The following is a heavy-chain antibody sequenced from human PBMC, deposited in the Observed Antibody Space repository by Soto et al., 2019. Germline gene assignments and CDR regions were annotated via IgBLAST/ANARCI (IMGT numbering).Heavy chain of an antibody. D-gene: IGHD2-15*01. V-gene: IGHV4-59*01. Sequence: LSLTCTVSGGSISSYYWSWIRQPPGKGLEWIGYIYYSGSTNYNPSLKSRVTISVDTSKNQFSLKLSSVTAADTAVYYCARSYRRYCSGGSCYSYYYYYMDVWGKGTTVTVSS. J-gene: IGHJ6*03. CDR3: ARSYRRYCSGGSCYSYYYYYMDV. CDR2: IYYSGST. CDR1: GGSISSYY.